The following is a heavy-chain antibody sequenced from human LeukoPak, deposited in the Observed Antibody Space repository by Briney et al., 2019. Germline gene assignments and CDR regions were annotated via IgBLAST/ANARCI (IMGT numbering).Heavy chain of an antibody. CDR1: GFTFSSYA. J-gene: IGHJ4*02. CDR2: IRGSGGRT. CDR3: AKAALVVPAALIDY. D-gene: IGHD2-2*01. V-gene: IGHV3-23*01. Sequence: GRSLRLSCAASGFTFSSYAMSWVSQAPGKGLEWVLAIRGSGGRTYYADSVKGRFTISRDNSKNTLYLQMNSLRAEDTAVYYCAKAALVVPAALIDYWGQGTLVTVSS.